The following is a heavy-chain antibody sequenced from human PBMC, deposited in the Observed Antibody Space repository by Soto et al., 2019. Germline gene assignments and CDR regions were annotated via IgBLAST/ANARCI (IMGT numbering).Heavy chain of an antibody. CDR1: AYSISSGHY. Sequence: SETLSLTCDVSAYSISSGHYWAWVRQPPGKGLEWIGTLYHSGSTYSNPSLRSRVTISIDTSKTQFSLKPSSVTAADTAVYYCARGYGGNFGYWAQGTLVTVSS. CDR3: ARGYGGNFGY. V-gene: IGHV4-38-2*01. D-gene: IGHD4-17*01. CDR2: LYHSGST. J-gene: IGHJ4*02.